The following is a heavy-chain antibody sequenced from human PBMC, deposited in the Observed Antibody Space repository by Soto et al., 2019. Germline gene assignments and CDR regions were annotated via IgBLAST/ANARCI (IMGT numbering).Heavy chain of an antibody. V-gene: IGHV3-23*01. D-gene: IGHD3-10*01. Sequence: GGSLRLSCAASGFTFSSYAMSWVRQAPGKGLEWVSAISGSGGSTYYADSVKGRFTISRDNSKNTLYLQMNSLRAEDTAVYYCAKDLIMVFLWFGELVSWGQGTLVTVSS. J-gene: IGHJ5*02. CDR1: GFTFSSYA. CDR2: ISGSGGST. CDR3: AKDLIMVFLWFGELVS.